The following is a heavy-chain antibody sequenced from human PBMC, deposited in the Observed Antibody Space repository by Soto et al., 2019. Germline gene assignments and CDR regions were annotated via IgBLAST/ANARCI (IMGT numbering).Heavy chain of an antibody. Sequence: GGSLRLSCAASGFTFSSYSMNWVRQAPGKGLEWVSYISSSSSTIYYADSVKGRFTISRDNAKNSLYLQMNSLRAEDTAVYYCARAAGGIAVAGTHYYGMDVWGQGTTVTVSS. CDR2: ISSSSSTI. CDR3: ARAAGGIAVAGTHYYGMDV. CDR1: GFTFSSYS. V-gene: IGHV3-48*04. J-gene: IGHJ6*02. D-gene: IGHD6-19*01.